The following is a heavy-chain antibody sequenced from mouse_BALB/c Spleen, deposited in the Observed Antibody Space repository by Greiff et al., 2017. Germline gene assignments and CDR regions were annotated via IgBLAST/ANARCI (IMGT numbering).Heavy chain of an antibody. D-gene: IGHD1-1*01. Sequence: EVKLMESGPELVKPGASVKISCKASGYTFTDYNMHWVKQSHGKSLEWIGYIYPYNGGTGYNQKFKSKATLTVDNSSSTAYMELRSLTSEDSAVYYCASPLPSWFAYWGQGTLVTVSA. J-gene: IGHJ3*01. V-gene: IGHV1S29*02. CDR3: ASPLPSWFAY. CDR1: GYTFTDYN. CDR2: IYPYNGGT.